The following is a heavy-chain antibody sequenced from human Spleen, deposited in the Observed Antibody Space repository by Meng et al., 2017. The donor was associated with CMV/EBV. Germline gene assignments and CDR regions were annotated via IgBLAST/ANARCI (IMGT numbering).Heavy chain of an antibody. CDR1: SYA. V-gene: IGHV1-69*10. J-gene: IGHJ5*02. CDR2: IIPILGIA. Sequence: SYAISGVRQAPGQGLEWMGGIIPILGIANYAQKFQGRVTITADKSTSTAYMELSSLRSEDTAVYYCARDGVYCTNGVCYNLWWFDPWGQGTLVTVSS. CDR3: ARDGVYCTNGVCYNLWWFDP. D-gene: IGHD2-8*01.